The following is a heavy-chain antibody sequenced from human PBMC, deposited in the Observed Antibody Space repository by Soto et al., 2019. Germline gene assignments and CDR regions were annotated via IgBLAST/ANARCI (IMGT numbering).Heavy chain of an antibody. CDR1: GGSISSYY. J-gene: IGHJ6*02. V-gene: IGHV4-59*01. CDR2: IYYSGST. CDR3: ARGEDYGDYVGYYGMDV. Sequence: PSETLSLTCTVSGGSISSYYWSWIRQLPGKGLEWIGYIYYSGSTNYNPSLKSRVTISVDTSKNQFSLKLSSVTAADTAVYYCARGEDYGDYVGYYGMDVWGQGTTVTVSS. D-gene: IGHD4-17*01.